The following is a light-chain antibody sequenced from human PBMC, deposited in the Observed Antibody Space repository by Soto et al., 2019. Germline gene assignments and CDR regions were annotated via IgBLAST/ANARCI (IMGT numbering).Light chain of an antibody. J-gene: IGLJ2*01. CDR2: DTS. CDR1: TGAVTSGHY. V-gene: IGLV7-46*01. CDR3: SLSYSGARGV. Sequence: QTVVTQEPSLTVSPGGTVTLTCGSSTGAVTSGHYPYWFQQKPGQAPRTLIYDTSNKHSWTPARFSGSLLGGKAALTLSGAQPEDEAGYYCSLSYSGARGVFGGGTKLTVL.